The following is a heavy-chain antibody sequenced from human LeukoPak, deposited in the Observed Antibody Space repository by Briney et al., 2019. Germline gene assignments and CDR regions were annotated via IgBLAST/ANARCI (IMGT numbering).Heavy chain of an antibody. CDR2: INPNSGGT. D-gene: IGHD1-7*01. Sequence: ASVKVSCKASGYTFTGYYMHWVRQAPGQGLEWMGWINPNSGGTNYAQKFQGRVTMTRDTSISTAYMELSRLRSDDTAVYYCARSGADNWNYEFDYWGQGTLVTVSS. J-gene: IGHJ4*02. CDR3: ARSGADNWNYEFDY. V-gene: IGHV1-2*02. CDR1: GYTFTGYY.